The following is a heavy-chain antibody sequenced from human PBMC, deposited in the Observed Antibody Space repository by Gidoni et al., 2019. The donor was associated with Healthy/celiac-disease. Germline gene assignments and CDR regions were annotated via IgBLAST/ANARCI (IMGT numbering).Heavy chain of an antibody. Sequence: QLQLQESGSGLVKPSQTLSPTCAVSGGSISRGGYSWSWIRQPPGKGLEWIGYIYPSGSTYYNPSLKSRVTISVDRSKNQFSLKLSSVTAADTAVYYCAREVVVVAATRGAFDIWGQGTMVTVSS. CDR1: GGSISRGGYS. CDR2: IYPSGST. CDR3: AREVVVVAATRGAFDI. J-gene: IGHJ3*02. D-gene: IGHD2-15*01. V-gene: IGHV4-30-2*01.